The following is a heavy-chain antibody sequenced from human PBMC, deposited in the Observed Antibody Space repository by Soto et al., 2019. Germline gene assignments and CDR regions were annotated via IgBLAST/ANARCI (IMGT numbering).Heavy chain of an antibody. J-gene: IGHJ4*02. CDR3: ARGYRQSGYSSSWVFDY. CDR1: GGSINSGGYY. Sequence: QVQLRESGPGLVKPSQTLSLTCTVSGGSINSGGYYWNWIRQHPGKGLEWIGYMYYSGSTYYNPFIRRRAIISAYTSESHFSPKLSSVTAADTAVYFCARGYRQSGYSSSWVFDYWGQGTLVNVSS. V-gene: IGHV4-31*03. D-gene: IGHD6-13*01. CDR2: MYYSGST.